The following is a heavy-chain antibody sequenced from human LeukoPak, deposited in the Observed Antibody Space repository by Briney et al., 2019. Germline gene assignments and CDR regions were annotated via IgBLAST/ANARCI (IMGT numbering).Heavy chain of an antibody. Sequence: GASVKVSCKASGYTFTSYYMHWVRQAPGQGLEWMGIINPSGGSTSYAQKFQGRVTMTRDTSTSTVYMELSSLRSEDTAVYYCAREGQVITMVRGFPTYYYYGMDVWGQGTTVTVSS. CDR1: GYTFTSYY. D-gene: IGHD3-10*01. CDR2: INPSGGST. J-gene: IGHJ6*02. CDR3: AREGQVITMVRGFPTYYYYGMDV. V-gene: IGHV1-46*01.